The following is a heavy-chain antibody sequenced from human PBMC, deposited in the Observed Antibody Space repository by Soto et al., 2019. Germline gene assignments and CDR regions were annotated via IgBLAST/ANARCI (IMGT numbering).Heavy chain of an antibody. D-gene: IGHD2-2*01. CDR1: GGSVSSNYYY. J-gene: IGHJ6*02. CDR3: ARHDACSSISCSFYGMDV. V-gene: IGHV4-39*01. Sequence: QLQLQESGPGLVKASETLSLTCTVSGGSVSSNYYYWGWIRQSPGKGLEWIGTIYYSGRTYSNPSLDSRVTISVDTSRNQFSLKLSSVTAADTAIYYCARHDACSSISCSFYGMDVWGQGTAVTVSS. CDR2: IYYSGRT.